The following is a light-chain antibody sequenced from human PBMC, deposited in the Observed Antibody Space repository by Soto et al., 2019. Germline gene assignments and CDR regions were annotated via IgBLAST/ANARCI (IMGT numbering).Light chain of an antibody. CDR1: SSDVGGYNY. J-gene: IGLJ1*01. CDR3: SSYTSSSTPHV. Sequence: QSVLTQPASVSGSPGQSITISCTGTSSDVGGYNYVSWYQQHPGKAPKLMIYDVSNRPSGVSNRFSGSKSGNTASLTISGLXXXXXXXYYCSSYTSSSTPHVFGTGTKV. V-gene: IGLV2-14*01. CDR2: DVS.